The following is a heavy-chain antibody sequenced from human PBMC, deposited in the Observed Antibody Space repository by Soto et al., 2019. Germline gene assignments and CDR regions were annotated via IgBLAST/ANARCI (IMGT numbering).Heavy chain of an antibody. CDR3: ARRVATGTTVVYYYYYMDV. CDR2: IYYSGST. Sequence: SETLSLTCTVSGGSISSYYLSWIRQPPGKGLEWIGYIYYSGSTNYNPSLKSRVTITVDTSKNQFSLKLSSVTAADTAVYYCARRVATGTTVVYYYYYMDVWSKGTTVTVSS. V-gene: IGHV4-59*01. CDR1: GGSISSYY. J-gene: IGHJ6*03. D-gene: IGHD1-1*01.